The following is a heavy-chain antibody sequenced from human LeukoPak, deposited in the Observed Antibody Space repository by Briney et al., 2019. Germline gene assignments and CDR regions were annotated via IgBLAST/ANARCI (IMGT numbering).Heavy chain of an antibody. CDR3: ARDEYRSRWLHP. V-gene: IGHV3-7*01. D-gene: IGHD5-24*01. CDR2: IKGDGSEK. J-gene: IGHJ5*02. Sequence: GGSLRLSCAASGFTFSSYWMSWVRPAPGKGLEWVANIKGDGSEKWYADSVKGRLTISRDNAQNSVHLQMNSLRAEDTAVYHCARDEYRSRWLHPWGQGTLVTVTS. CDR1: GFTFSSYW.